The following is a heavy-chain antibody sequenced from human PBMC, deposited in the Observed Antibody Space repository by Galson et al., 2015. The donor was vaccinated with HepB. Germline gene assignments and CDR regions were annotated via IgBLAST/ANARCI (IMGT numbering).Heavy chain of an antibody. D-gene: IGHD2-2*03. CDR1: GYTFTGYY. CDR2: INPNSGGT. Sequence: SVKVSCKASGYTFTGYYMHWVRQAPGQGLEWMGWINPNSGGTNYAQKFQGRVTMTRDTSISTAYMELSRLRSDDTAVYYCASDGYCSSTSCYGWFDPWGQGTLVTVSS. J-gene: IGHJ5*02. V-gene: IGHV1-2*02. CDR3: ASDGYCSSTSCYGWFDP.